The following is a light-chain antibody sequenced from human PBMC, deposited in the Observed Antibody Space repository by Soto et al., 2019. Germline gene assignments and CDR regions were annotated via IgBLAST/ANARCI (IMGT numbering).Light chain of an antibody. J-gene: IGKJ5*01. V-gene: IGKV3-11*01. CDR2: DAS. Sequence: EIVLTQPPGTLSLSPGERATLSCRASQGVSSNYLAWYQQKPGQAPRLLIYDASNRATGIPARFSGSGSGTDFTLTISSLEPEDFAVYYCQQRNTWPPITFGQGTRLEIK. CDR1: QGVSSNY. CDR3: QQRNTWPPIT.